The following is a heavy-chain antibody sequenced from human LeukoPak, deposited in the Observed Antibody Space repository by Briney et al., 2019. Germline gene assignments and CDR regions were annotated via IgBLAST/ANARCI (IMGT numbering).Heavy chain of an antibody. CDR2: IYYSGST. J-gene: IGHJ4*02. Sequence: TPSETLSLTCTVSGGSISSYYWSWIRQPPGEGLEWIGYIYYSGSTNYNPSLKSRVTISVDTSKNQFSLKLSSVTAADTAVYYCAGRGYSYGYDGFDYWGQGTLVTVSS. V-gene: IGHV4-59*08. CDR1: GGSISSYY. D-gene: IGHD5-18*01. CDR3: AGRGYSYGYDGFDY.